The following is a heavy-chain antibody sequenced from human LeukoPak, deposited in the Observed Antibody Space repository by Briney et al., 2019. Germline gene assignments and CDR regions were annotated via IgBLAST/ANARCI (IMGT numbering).Heavy chain of an antibody. D-gene: IGHD6-6*01. V-gene: IGHV1-69*05. CDR1: GGTFSHYA. J-gene: IGHJ5*02. CDR3: ARDSSSSRWFDP. CDR2: IIPIFGTA. Sequence: SVKVSCKASGGTFSHYAISWVRQAPGQGLEWMGGIIPIFGTANYAQKFQGRVTITTDESTSTAYMELSSLRSEDTAVYYCARDSSSSRWFDPWGQGTLVTVSS.